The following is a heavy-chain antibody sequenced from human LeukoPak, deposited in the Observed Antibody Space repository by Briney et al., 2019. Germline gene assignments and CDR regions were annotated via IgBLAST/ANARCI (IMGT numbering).Heavy chain of an antibody. Sequence: SETLSLTCAVSGYSISSGYYWGWIRQPPGKGLEWIGSIYHSGSTYYNPSLKSRVTISVDTSKNQFSLKLSSVTAADTAVYYCARHAYGVFCFDYWGQGTLVTVSS. V-gene: IGHV4-38-2*01. J-gene: IGHJ4*02. CDR3: ARHAYGVFCFDY. CDR1: GYSISSGYY. CDR2: IYHSGST. D-gene: IGHD4-17*01.